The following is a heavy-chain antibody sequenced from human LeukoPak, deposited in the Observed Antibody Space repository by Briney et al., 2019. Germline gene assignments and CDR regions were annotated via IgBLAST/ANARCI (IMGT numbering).Heavy chain of an antibody. V-gene: IGHV3-21*01. CDR3: ARQGSGSYFRDAFDI. CDR2: ISSSSSYI. Sequence: PGGSLRLSCAASGFTFSSYSMNWVRQAPGKGLEWVSSISSSSSYIYYADSVKGRFTISRDNAKSSLYLQMNSLRAEDTAVYYCARQGSGSYFRDAFDIWGQGTMVTVSS. J-gene: IGHJ3*02. D-gene: IGHD1-26*01. CDR1: GFTFSSYS.